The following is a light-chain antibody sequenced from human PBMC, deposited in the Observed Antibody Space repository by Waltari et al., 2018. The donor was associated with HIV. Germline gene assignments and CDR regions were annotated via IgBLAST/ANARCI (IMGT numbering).Light chain of an antibody. CDR2: SNN. V-gene: IGLV1-44*01. CDR1: SSNIGSTT. CDR3: AAWDGSLNGRVV. Sequence: QSVLTQPPSASGTPGQRVTISCSASSSNIGSTTVNWYQQPPGTAPKLLIYSNNQRPSGVPDRFSGSKSGTSASLAISGLQSEDEADYYCAAWDGSLNGRVVFGGGTKLTVL. J-gene: IGLJ2*01.